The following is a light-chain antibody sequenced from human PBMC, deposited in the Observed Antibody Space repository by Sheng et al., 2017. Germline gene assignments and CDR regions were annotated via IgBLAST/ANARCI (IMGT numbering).Light chain of an antibody. V-gene: IGKV1-12*01. CDR2: VAS. Sequence: DIQMTQSPSSVSASVGGTVTITCRASQDISRWLAWYQQKPGKAPNLLIFVASSLQSGVPSRFSGSGSGTDFTLTISSLQPEDFATYYCQQSNSFPWTFGQGTKVE. CDR3: QQSNSFPWT. CDR1: QDISRW. J-gene: IGKJ1*01.